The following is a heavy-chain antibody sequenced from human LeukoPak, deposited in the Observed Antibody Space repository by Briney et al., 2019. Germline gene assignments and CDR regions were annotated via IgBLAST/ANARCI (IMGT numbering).Heavy chain of an antibody. V-gene: IGHV3-23*01. D-gene: IGHD5-18*01. CDR3: ATYRQVLLPFES. CDR2: IFQGGGEI. CDR1: GFTFSTFA. J-gene: IGHJ4*02. Sequence: GGSLRLSCAASGFTFSTFAMIWVRQPPGKGLEWVSSIFQGGGEIHYADSVRGRFTISRDNSKSTLFLQMNSLRAEDSAIYYCATYRQVLLPFESWGQGTLVTVSS.